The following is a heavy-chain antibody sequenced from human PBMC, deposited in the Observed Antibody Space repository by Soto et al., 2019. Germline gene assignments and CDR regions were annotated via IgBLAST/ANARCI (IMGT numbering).Heavy chain of an antibody. Sequence: QVQLQQWGAGLLKPSETLSLTCAVYGGSFSGYYWSWIRQPPGKGLEWIGEINHSGSTNYNPSLKSRVTISVDTSKNQFSLKLSSVTAADTAVYYCARSPDVYYDSSGYYSYAFDIWCQGTMVTVSS. CDR2: INHSGST. J-gene: IGHJ3*02. V-gene: IGHV4-34*01. D-gene: IGHD3-22*01. CDR3: ARSPDVYYDSSGYYSYAFDI. CDR1: GGSFSGYY.